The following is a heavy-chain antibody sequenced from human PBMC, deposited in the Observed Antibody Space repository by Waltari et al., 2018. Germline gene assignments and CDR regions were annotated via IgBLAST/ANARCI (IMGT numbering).Heavy chain of an antibody. CDR1: GFDFESNG. CDR2: ISYNGGKT. CDR3: AKEGGYSYYNNYFDS. J-gene: IGHJ5*01. Sequence: EAHLVESGGRETRPGGSLSTSCVASGFDFESNGMSWVRQGPGKGLEWVGSISYNGGKTYYAESVEGRFSISRDNAESSLYLQMNSLRVEDTALYYCAKEGGYSYYNNYFDSWGQGTRVTVSS. D-gene: IGHD3-10*01. V-gene: IGHV3-20*04.